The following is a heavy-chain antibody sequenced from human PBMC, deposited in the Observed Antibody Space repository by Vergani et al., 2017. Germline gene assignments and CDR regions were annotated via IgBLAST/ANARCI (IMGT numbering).Heavy chain of an antibody. D-gene: IGHD4-11*01. CDR2: IIPIFCIA. Sequence: QVQLVQSGAEVKKPGSSVKVSCKASGCTFSSYAISWVRQAPGQGLEWMGGIIPIFCIANYAQKFQGRVTITAEKSTSTAYMELSSLRSEDTAVYYCARALGTTNDAFDIWGQGTMVTVSS. J-gene: IGHJ3*02. CDR1: GCTFSSYA. V-gene: IGHV1-69*17. CDR3: ARALGTTNDAFDI.